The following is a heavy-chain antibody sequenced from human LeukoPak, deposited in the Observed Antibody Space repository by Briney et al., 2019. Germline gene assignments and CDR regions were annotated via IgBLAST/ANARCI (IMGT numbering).Heavy chain of an antibody. CDR2: IYYSGST. CDR1: GCSISSYY. V-gene: IGHV4-59*01. J-gene: IGHJ6*02. Sequence: KPSETLSLTCTVSGCSISSYYWSWIRQPPGKGLEWIGHIYYSGSTNYNPSLKSRVTKTEDTSKNQFAGEQRSVTAADTAVYYCTRDRRGGYYVCGQETTVTVSS. CDR3: TRDRRGGYYV. D-gene: IGHD5-12*01.